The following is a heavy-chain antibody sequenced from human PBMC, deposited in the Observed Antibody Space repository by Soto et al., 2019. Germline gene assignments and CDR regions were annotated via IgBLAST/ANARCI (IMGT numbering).Heavy chain of an antibody. CDR3: ARGQDGVVATH. J-gene: IGHJ4*02. Sequence: QVQLQQWGAGLLKPSETLSLNCAVTGGSLSGYYWSWIRQPPGKGLEWIGEVKDGGHTNYSPSLRGRVTISSDTSNNQFSLRLTSVTAADTGVYYCARGQDGVVATHWDQGSLVTVSS. D-gene: IGHD5-12*01. CDR2: VKDGGHT. V-gene: IGHV4-34*01. CDR1: GGSLSGYY.